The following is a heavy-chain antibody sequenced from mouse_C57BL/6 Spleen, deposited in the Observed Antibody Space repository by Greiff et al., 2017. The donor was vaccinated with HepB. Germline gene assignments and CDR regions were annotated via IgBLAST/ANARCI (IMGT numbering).Heavy chain of an antibody. CDR3: AREETYYYGSSYPYGAMDY. CDR1: GYSITSGYY. Sequence: EVQLVESGPGLVKPSQSLSLTCSVTGYSITSGYYWNWIRQFPGNKLEWMGYISYDGSNNYNPSLKNRISITRDTSKNQFFLKLNSVTTEDTATYYCAREETYYYGSSYPYGAMDYWGQGTSVTVSS. D-gene: IGHD1-1*01. CDR2: ISYDGSN. J-gene: IGHJ4*01. V-gene: IGHV3-6*01.